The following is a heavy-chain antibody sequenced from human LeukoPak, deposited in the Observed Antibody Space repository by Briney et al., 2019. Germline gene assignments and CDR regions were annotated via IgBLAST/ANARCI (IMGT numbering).Heavy chain of an antibody. CDR3: ARSRWGYCSSTSCYNYYFDY. CDR1: GGSISSGSYY. CDR2: IYTSGST. Sequence: SQTLSLTCTVSGGSISSGSYYWSWIRRPAGKGLEWIGRIYTSGSTNYNPSLKSRVTISVDTSKNQFSLKLSSVTAADTAVYYCARSRWGYCSSTSCYNYYFDYWGQGTLVTVSS. D-gene: IGHD2-2*01. V-gene: IGHV4-61*02. J-gene: IGHJ4*02.